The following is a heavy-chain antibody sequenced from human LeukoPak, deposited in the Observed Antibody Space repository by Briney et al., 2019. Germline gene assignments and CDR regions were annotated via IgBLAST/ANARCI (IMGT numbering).Heavy chain of an antibody. CDR2: IIPIFGTA. CDR1: GGTFSSYA. Sequence: SVKVSCKASGGTFSSYAISWVRQAPGQGLEWVGGIIPIFGTANYAQKFQGRVTITTDESTSTAYMELSSLRSEDTAVYYCATEREGWGSYRPYYFDYWGQGTLVTVSS. CDR3: ATEREGWGSYRPYYFDY. D-gene: IGHD3-16*02. V-gene: IGHV1-69*05. J-gene: IGHJ4*02.